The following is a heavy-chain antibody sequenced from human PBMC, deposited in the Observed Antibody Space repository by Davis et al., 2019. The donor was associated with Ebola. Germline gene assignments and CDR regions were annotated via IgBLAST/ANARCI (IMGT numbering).Heavy chain of an antibody. CDR2: INPISRTT. D-gene: IGHD3-3*01. Sequence: SVKVSCKASGGTFNNYFYGWVRQAPGQGLEWMGGINPISRTTNYTQKFQGRLTITADESLRTAYMELSSLTSGDTAVYYCTKDPSPYYDFWSGYDDWGQGTLVIVSA. V-gene: IGHV1-69*13. J-gene: IGHJ4*02. CDR3: TKDPSPYYDFWSGYDD. CDR1: GGTFNNYF.